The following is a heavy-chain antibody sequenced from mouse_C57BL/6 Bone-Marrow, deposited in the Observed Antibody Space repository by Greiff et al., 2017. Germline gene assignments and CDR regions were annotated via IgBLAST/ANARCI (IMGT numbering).Heavy chain of an antibody. CDR2: IYPGDGDT. J-gene: IGHJ3*01. CDR3: ARMNPWFAY. CDR1: GYAFSSSW. Sequence: QVQLQQSGPELVKPGASVKISCKASGYAFSSSWMNWVKQRPGKGLEWIGRIYPGDGDTNYNGKFKGKATLTAAKSSSTAYMQLSSLTSEDSAVYFCARMNPWFAYWGQGTLVTVSA. V-gene: IGHV1-82*01.